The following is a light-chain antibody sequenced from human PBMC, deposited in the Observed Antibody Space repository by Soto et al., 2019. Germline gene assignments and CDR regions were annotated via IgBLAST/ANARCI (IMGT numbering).Light chain of an antibody. CDR2: DVT. CDR3: SSYTTSNTRQIV. V-gene: IGLV2-14*03. CDR1: SSDVGGYNY. Sequence: QSALTQPASVSGSPGQSITLSCTGTSSDVGGYNYVSWYQHHPGKASKLIIYDVTNRPSGVSNPFSGSKSGNTASLTISGLQPEDEADYYCSSYTTSNTRQIVFGTGTKVTVL. J-gene: IGLJ1*01.